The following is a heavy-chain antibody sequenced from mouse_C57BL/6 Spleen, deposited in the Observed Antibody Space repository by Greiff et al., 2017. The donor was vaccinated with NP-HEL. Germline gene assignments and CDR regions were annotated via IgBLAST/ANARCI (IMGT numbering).Heavy chain of an antibody. V-gene: IGHV5-12*01. J-gene: IGHJ1*03. D-gene: IGHD1-1*01. CDR2: ISNGGGST. CDR1: GFTFSDYY. CDR3: ARHRSSYGYFDV. Sequence: EVKLVESGGGLVQPGGSLKLSCAASGFTFSDYYMYWVRQTPEKRLEWVAYISNGGGSTYYPDTVKGRFTISRDNAKNTLYLQMSRLKSEDTAMYYCARHRSSYGYFDVWGTGTTVTVSS.